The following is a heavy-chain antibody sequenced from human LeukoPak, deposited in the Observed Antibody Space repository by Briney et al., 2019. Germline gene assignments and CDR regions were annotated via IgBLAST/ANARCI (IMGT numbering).Heavy chain of an antibody. Sequence: GGSLRLSCAASGFTFSSYGMSWVRQAPGKGLEWVGFIRSKAYGGTTEYAASVKGRFTISRDDSKSIAYLQMNSLKTEDTAVYYCTRGTGRRWLQPIDYWGQGTLVTVSS. CDR1: GFTFSSYG. J-gene: IGHJ4*02. D-gene: IGHD5-24*01. CDR3: TRGTGRRWLQPIDY. CDR2: IRSKAYGGTT. V-gene: IGHV3-49*04.